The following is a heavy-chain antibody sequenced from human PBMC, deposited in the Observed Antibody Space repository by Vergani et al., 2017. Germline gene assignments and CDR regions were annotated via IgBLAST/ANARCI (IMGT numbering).Heavy chain of an antibody. Sequence: QVQLVQSGAEVKKSGASVKVSCKTSGYTFSNYYMHWVRQAPGQGLEWMGIINPSGGHTTYAQKFQGRVTMTRDTSTSTVYMELSSLRSEDTAIYYCARGDYGILTGYRYWGQGTLVTVSA. CDR1: GYTFSNYY. V-gene: IGHV1-46*03. J-gene: IGHJ4*02. CDR3: ARGDYGILTGYRY. CDR2: INPSGGHT. D-gene: IGHD3-9*01.